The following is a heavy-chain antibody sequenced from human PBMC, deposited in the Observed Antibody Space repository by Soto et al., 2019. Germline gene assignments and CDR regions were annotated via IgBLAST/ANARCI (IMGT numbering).Heavy chain of an antibody. D-gene: IGHD2-15*01. V-gene: IGHV3-23*01. CDR2: ISGSGGST. CDR1: GFTFSSYA. J-gene: IGHJ4*02. Sequence: PGGSLRLSCAASGFTFSSYAMSWVRQAPGKGLEWVSAISGSGGSTYYADSVKGRFTISRDNSKNTLYLQMNSLRAEDTAVYYCAKDSVRFEVVVAATLFFDYWGQGTLVTVSS. CDR3: AKDSVRFEVVVAATLFFDY.